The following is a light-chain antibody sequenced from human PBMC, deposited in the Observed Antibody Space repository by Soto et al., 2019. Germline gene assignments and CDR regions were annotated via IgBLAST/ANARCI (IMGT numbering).Light chain of an antibody. CDR3: QKYDSVPVW. CDR1: QGIKNY. Sequence: DIQMTQSPSSLSASVGDRVTITCRASQGIKNYLAWYQQKPGKVPKLLIYAASTLQSGVPSRFSGSGSGTDFTLTISSLQPEDVATYYCQKYDSVPVWFGQGTKVEIK. CDR2: AAS. J-gene: IGKJ1*01. V-gene: IGKV1-27*01.